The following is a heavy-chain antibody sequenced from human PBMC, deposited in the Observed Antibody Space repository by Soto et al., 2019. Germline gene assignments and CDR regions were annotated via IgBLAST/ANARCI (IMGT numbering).Heavy chain of an antibody. CDR2: MYYSGST. D-gene: IGHD3-3*01. Sequence: SETLSLTCTVSNGSISSSYWAWIRQPPGKGLEWIGYMYYSGSTNYNPSLKGRVNISLGTSKKQFSLKLSSVTTADTAVYYCARGGITIFGVHKLDPWGQGTLVTVSS. CDR3: ARGGITIFGVHKLDP. J-gene: IGHJ5*02. V-gene: IGHV4-59*01. CDR1: NGSISSSY.